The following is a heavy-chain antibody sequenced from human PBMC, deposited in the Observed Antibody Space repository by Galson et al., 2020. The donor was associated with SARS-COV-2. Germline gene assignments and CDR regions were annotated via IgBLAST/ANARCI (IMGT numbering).Heavy chain of an antibody. V-gene: IGHV4-39*01. Sequence: ASETLSLTCFVSGDSIGTSRFSWGWIRQPPGKGLEWIGTVSFSERTYSHPSLRSRVTISVDSYRNQFSLRLSSVTAADTGVYYCARQTSSREYFDSWGQGALVTVSS. J-gene: IGHJ4*02. CDR3: ARQTSSREYFDS. CDR1: GDSIGTSRFS. CDR2: VSFSERT. D-gene: IGHD2-15*01.